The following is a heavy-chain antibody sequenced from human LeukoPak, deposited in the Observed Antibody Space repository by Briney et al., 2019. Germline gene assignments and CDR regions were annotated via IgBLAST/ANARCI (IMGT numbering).Heavy chain of an antibody. CDR3: ARVHDPSSPFDY. Sequence: SETLSLTCTVSGGSISSSSYYWGWIRQPPGKGLEWIGSIYYSGSTYYNPSLKSRVTISVDTSKNQFSLKLSSVTAADTAVYYCARVHDPSSPFDYWGQGTLVTVSS. D-gene: IGHD6-6*01. CDR2: IYYSGST. CDR1: GGSISSSSYY. V-gene: IGHV4-39*07. J-gene: IGHJ4*02.